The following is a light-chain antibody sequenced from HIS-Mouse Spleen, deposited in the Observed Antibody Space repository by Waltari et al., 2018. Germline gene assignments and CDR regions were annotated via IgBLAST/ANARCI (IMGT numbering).Light chain of an antibody. CDR2: EDS. CDR3: YSTDSSGNHRI. CDR1: ALPKQY. J-gene: IGLJ1*01. Sequence: SYELTQPPSVSVSPGQPARITCSGDALPKQYAYWYQQKSGQAPGLVIYEDSKRPSGIPERFSGSSSGTMATLTISGAQVEDEADYYCYSTDSSGNHRIFGTGTKVTVL. V-gene: IGLV3-10*01.